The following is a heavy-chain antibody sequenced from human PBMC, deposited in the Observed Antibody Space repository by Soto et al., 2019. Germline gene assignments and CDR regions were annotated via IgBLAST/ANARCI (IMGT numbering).Heavy chain of an antibody. J-gene: IGHJ3*02. V-gene: IGHV6-1*01. CDR1: GDSVSSNSAA. Sequence: SQTLSLTCAISGDSVSSNSAAWNWIRQSPSRGLEWLGRTYYRSKWYNDYAVSVKSRITINPDTSKNQFSLQLNSVTPEDTAVYYCARDPYFGGDCPLVASDIWGQGTMMTVS. D-gene: IGHD2-21*01. CDR2: TYYRSKWYN. CDR3: ARDPYFGGDCPLVASDI.